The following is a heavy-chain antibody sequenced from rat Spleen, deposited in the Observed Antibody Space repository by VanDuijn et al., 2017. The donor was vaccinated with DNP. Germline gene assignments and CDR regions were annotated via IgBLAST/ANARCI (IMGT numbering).Heavy chain of an antibody. Sequence: EVQLVESGGGLVQPGRSMKLSCAASGFTFSTNWLNWIRQAPGKGLEWVASINPDGSSTYYADTVKGRFVISKDNAKNTLYLQVNSLRSEDTATYYCTSNPHIRTAAPFDYWGQGVMVTVSS. D-gene: IGHD3-8*01. CDR1: GFTFSTNW. J-gene: IGHJ2*01. CDR2: INPDGSST. V-gene: IGHV5-35*01. CDR3: TSNPHIRTAAPFDY.